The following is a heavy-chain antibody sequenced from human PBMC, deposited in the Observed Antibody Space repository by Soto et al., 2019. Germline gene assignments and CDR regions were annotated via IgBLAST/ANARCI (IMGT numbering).Heavy chain of an antibody. V-gene: IGHV3-21*01. D-gene: IGHD2-21*02. CDR2: ISSSSSYI. Sequence: EVQLVESGGGLVKPGESLRLSCAASGFTFRTYSMNRVRQAPGKGLEWVSLISSSSSYIYYADSLKGRFTISRDNAKNSLYLEMNNLRAEDTAVYYCARFVSATAINDHWGQGTLVTVSS. J-gene: IGHJ4*02. CDR3: ARFVSATAINDH. CDR1: GFTFRTYS.